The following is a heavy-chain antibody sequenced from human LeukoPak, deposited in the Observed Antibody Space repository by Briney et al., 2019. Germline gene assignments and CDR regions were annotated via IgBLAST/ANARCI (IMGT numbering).Heavy chain of an antibody. D-gene: IGHD2-2*01. CDR3: AKDSGRGYCSSTSCYPDAFDI. CDR1: GFTFNSYA. Sequence: GGSLRLSCAASGFTFNSYAMRWVRQAPGKGLEWVSVISGSGGSTYYADSVKGRFTISRDNSKNTVYLRMNSLRAEDTAVYYCAKDSGRGYCSSTSCYPDAFDIWGQGTMVTVSS. V-gene: IGHV3-23*01. CDR2: ISGSGGST. J-gene: IGHJ3*02.